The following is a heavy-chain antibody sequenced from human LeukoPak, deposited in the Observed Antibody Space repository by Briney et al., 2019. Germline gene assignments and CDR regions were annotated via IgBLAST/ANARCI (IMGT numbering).Heavy chain of an antibody. V-gene: IGHV4-59*01. Sequence: SETLFLTCTVSGDSISGYYWTWIRQPPGKGLEWIGYIYSGSINYNPSLKSRLTISVDTSKSQFSLKLSSVTAADTAVYYCARLRGNYFPDYWGQGTLVTVSS. CDR1: GDSISGYY. J-gene: IGHJ4*02. CDR2: IYSGSI. CDR3: ARLRGNYFPDY. D-gene: IGHD4-11*01.